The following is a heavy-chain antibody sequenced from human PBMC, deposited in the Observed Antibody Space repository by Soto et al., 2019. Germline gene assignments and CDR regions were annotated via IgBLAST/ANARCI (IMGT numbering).Heavy chain of an antibody. V-gene: IGHV1-18*01. CDR2: ISAYNGNT. CDR3: ARDIGVAAARYYYYGMDV. Sequence: ASVKVSSKASGYTITSNGISWVRQAPGQRLEWMGWISAYNGNTNYAQKLQGRVTMTTDTSTSTAYMELRSLRSDDTAVYYCARDIGVAAARYYYYGMDVWGQGTTVTVSS. D-gene: IGHD6-13*01. CDR1: GYTITSNG. J-gene: IGHJ6*02.